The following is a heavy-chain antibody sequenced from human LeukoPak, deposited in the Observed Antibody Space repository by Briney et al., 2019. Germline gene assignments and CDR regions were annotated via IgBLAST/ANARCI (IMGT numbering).Heavy chain of an antibody. Sequence: ASVKVSCKASGYTFTTYDINWVRQAAGQGLEWMGWMSPYGGDTKYAQKFQARVTMTRDTSASTAYMELSSLSSEDTAVYYCARGGSFGLKANLGSWGQGTLVTVSS. CDR2: MSPYGGDT. J-gene: IGHJ4*02. D-gene: IGHD3/OR15-3a*01. V-gene: IGHV1-8*01. CDR3: ARGGSFGLKANLGS. CDR1: GYTFTTYD.